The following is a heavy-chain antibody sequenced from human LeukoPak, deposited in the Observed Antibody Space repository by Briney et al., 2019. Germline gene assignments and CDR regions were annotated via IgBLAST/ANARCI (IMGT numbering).Heavy chain of an antibody. V-gene: IGHV3-20*04. CDR1: GFTYHYYR. D-gene: IGHD6-13*01. Sequence: GGSLRLSCAASGFTYHYYRLAWVRPAPAKGLEWVSGSNWKGSATGYADSVQGRFTISRDKDRKSLYLQMDSLRVEDTALYYCATAAGGEGYWGQGTLVTVSS. J-gene: IGHJ4*02. CDR2: SNWKGSAT. CDR3: ATAAGGEGY.